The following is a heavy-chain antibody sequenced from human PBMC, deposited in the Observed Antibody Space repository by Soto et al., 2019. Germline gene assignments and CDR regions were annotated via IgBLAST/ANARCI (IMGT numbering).Heavy chain of an antibody. J-gene: IGHJ3*02. V-gene: IGHV4-39*02. CDR2: IYYSGST. Sequence: SETLSLTCTVSGENISSSSYYWGWIRQPPGKGLEWIGSIYYSGSTYYNPSLKRRVTISVDTSKNHFSLKLSSLTAADTAVYYCARKNGVLDAFDIWGQGTMVTVSS. D-gene: IGHD4-17*01. CDR3: ARKNGVLDAFDI. CDR1: GENISSSSYY.